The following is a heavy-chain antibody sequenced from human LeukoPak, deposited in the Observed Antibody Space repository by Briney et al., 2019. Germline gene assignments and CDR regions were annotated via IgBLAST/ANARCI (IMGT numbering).Heavy chain of an antibody. D-gene: IGHD4/OR15-4a*01. J-gene: IGHJ3*02. CDR2: IKQDGSEK. CDR3: ARDKVPATKDAFDI. CDR1: GFTFSSYW. Sequence: PGGSLRLSCAASGFTFSSYWMSWVRQAPGKGLEWVANIKQDGSEKYYVDSVKGRFTISRDNAKNSLYLQMNSLRAEDTAVYYCARDKVPATKDAFDIWGQGTMVTVSS. V-gene: IGHV3-7*01.